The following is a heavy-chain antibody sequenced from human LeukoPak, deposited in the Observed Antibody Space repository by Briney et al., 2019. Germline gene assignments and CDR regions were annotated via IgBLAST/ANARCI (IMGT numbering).Heavy chain of an antibody. D-gene: IGHD2/OR15-2a*01. J-gene: IGHJ4*02. CDR2: MSSDGGTT. V-gene: IGHV3-64*01. CDR3: AREGSLSAYDS. CDR1: GFTLTNFA. Sequence: GGSLRLSCATSGFTLTNFAMHWVRQAPGKGLEYVSAMSSDGGTTYYANSVKGRFTMSRDKSKNAVYLQMGSLRPDDMAVYYCAREGSLSAYDSWGQSTLVTVSS.